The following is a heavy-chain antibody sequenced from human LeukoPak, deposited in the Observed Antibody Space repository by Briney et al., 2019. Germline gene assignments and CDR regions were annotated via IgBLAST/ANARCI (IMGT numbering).Heavy chain of an antibody. D-gene: IGHD2-15*01. J-gene: IGHJ4*02. V-gene: IGHV3-30*18. CDR3: AKAPGYCSGGTCYDY. CDR1: GFTFSSYG. CDR2: ISYDGSNK. Sequence: GRSLRLSCAASGFTFSSYGMHWVRQAPGKGLEWVAVISYDGSNKYYADFVKGRFTISRDNSKNTLYLQMKSLRVDDTAVYYCAKAPGYCSGGTCYDYWGQGSLVAVSS.